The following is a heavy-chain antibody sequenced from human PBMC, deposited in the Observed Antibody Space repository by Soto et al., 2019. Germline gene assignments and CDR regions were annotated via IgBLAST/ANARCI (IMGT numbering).Heavy chain of an antibody. V-gene: IGHV3-23*01. J-gene: IGHJ6*02. CDR2: ISGSGGST. CDR1: GLTFSSYA. Sequence: GGSLRLSCAASGLTFSSYAMSWVRQAPGKGLEWVSAISGSGGSTYYADSVKGRFTISRDNSKNTLYLQMNSLRAEDTAVYYCAKDQQWPSHGMDVWGQGTTVTVSS. D-gene: IGHD6-19*01. CDR3: AKDQQWPSHGMDV.